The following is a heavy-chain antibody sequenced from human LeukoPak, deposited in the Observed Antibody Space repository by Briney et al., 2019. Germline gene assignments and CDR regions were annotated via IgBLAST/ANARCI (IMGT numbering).Heavy chain of an antibody. CDR1: GGSISSGSYY. D-gene: IGHD1-26*01. CDR2: IYTSGST. CDR3: ARDPVGAKFYYYYGMDV. Sequence: SQTLSLTCTVSGGSISSGSYYWSWIRQPAGKGLEWIGRIYTSGSTNYNPSLKSRVIISVDTSKNQFSLKLSSVTAADTAVYYCARDPVGAKFYYYYGMDVWGQGTTVTVSS. J-gene: IGHJ6*02. V-gene: IGHV4-61*02.